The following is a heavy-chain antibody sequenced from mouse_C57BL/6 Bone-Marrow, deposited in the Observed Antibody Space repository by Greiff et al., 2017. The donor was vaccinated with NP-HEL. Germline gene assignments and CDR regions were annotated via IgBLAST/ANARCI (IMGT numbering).Heavy chain of an antibody. CDR3: ARFFSPNAMDY. J-gene: IGHJ4*01. V-gene: IGHV1-19*01. Sequence: EVQLQQSGPVLVKPGASVKMSCKASGYTFTDYYMNWVKQSHGKSLEWIGVINPYNGGTSYNQKFKGKATLTVDKSSSTAYMVLNRLTSEDSAVYYCARFFSPNAMDYWGQGTSVTVSS. CDR1: GYTFTDYY. CDR2: INPYNGGT.